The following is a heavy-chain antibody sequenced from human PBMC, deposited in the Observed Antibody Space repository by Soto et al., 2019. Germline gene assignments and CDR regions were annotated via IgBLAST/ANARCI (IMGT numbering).Heavy chain of an antibody. CDR2: IWYDGSNK. V-gene: IGHV3-33*01. J-gene: IGHJ5*02. Sequence: QVQLVESGGGVVQPGRSLRLSCAASGFTFSSYGMHWVRQAPGKGLEWVAVIWYDGSNKYYADSVKGRFTISRDNSKNRRYLQLNSLGAEDTAVYYCASGPNWVDPWGQGTLVTVSS. CDR3: ASGPNWVDP. CDR1: GFTFSSYG.